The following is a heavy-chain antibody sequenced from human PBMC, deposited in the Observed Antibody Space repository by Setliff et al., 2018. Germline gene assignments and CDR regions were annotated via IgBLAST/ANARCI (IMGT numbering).Heavy chain of an antibody. D-gene: IGHD6-6*01. V-gene: IGHV3-33*06. CDR2: IYHNGGGI. CDR3: AKSSGSSSSTNLEY. J-gene: IGHJ4*02. CDR1: GFTSSMYG. Sequence: GESLKTSCAASGFTSSMYGVHWVRQAPGKGLQWVAGIYHNGGGIFYADSVKGRFTISRDNSRNTLYLQMNSLRADDTAIYYCAKSSGSSSSTNLEYLGPGTLVTVSS.